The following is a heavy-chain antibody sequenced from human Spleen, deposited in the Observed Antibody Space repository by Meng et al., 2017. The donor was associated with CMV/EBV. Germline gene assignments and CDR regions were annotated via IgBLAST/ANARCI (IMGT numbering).Heavy chain of an antibody. CDR1: GYTFTSYG. V-gene: IGHV1-18*01. CDR3: ARDHYYDTSGYFSS. D-gene: IGHD3-22*01. J-gene: IGHJ5*02. CDR2: ISAYNGNT. Sequence: ASVKVSCKASGYTFTSYGISWVRQAPGQGLEWMGWISAYNGNTIYAQKFQDRVTMTTDTSTSTAYMEVRSLRSDDTAVYYCARDHYYDTSGYFSSWGQGTLVTVSS.